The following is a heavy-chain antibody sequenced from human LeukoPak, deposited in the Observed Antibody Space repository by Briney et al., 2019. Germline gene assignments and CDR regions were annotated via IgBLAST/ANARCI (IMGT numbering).Heavy chain of an antibody. J-gene: IGHJ6*03. Sequence: SVKVSCKASGGTFSSYAISWVRQAPGQGLEWMGGIIPIFGTANYAQKFQGRVTITADKSTSTAYMELSSLRSEDTAVYYCARLRRPTSMVRGIRFYYYYMDVWGKGTTVTISS. CDR3: ARLRRPTSMVRGIRFYYYYMDV. CDR2: IIPIFGTA. V-gene: IGHV1-69*06. CDR1: GGTFSSYA. D-gene: IGHD3-10*01.